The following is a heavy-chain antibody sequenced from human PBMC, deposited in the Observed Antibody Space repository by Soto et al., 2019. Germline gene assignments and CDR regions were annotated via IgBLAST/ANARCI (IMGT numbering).Heavy chain of an antibody. CDR1: GFTFSGYE. CDR3: AREVVVFGVIIPTPMDV. D-gene: IGHD3-22*01. Sequence: GSLRLSCAASGFTFSGYEMNWVRQAPGKGLEWVSYISGSGSTIYYADSVKGRFTISRDNAKDSLYLQMNSLRAEDTAVYYCAREVVVFGVIIPTPMDVWGKGTTVTVSS. J-gene: IGHJ6*04. CDR2: ISGSGSTI. V-gene: IGHV3-48*03.